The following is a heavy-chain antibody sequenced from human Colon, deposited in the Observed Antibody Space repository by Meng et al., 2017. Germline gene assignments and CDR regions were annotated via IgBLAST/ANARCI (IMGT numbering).Heavy chain of an antibody. CDR3: ARDLDTYYLDF. CDR2: IYTNGIT. J-gene: IGHJ4*02. V-gene: IGHV4-4*07. CDR1: GASSSNYH. D-gene: IGHD3-10*01. Sequence: QRQLQQAGPGLVKPSATLAPACTGSGASSSNYHWSWIRQTAGKGLEYIGRIYTNGITNYNPSLKTRVTMSVDRSKNQLSLKLSSVTAADTAVYYCARDLDTYYLDFWGQGTLVTVSS.